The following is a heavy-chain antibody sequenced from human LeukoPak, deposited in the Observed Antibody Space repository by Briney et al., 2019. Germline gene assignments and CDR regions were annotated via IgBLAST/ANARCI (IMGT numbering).Heavy chain of an antibody. D-gene: IGHD3-9*01. CDR2: IRSKANNDAT. Sequence: GGSLRLSCAASGFTFSGSAMHWVRQASGKGLEWVGRIRSKANNDATAYAASVKGRFTISRDNSKNTLYLQMNSLRAEDTAVYYCAKIYDILPWCPEWWGQGTLVTVAS. V-gene: IGHV3-73*01. CDR3: AKIYDILPWCPEW. CDR1: GFTFSGSA. J-gene: IGHJ4*02.